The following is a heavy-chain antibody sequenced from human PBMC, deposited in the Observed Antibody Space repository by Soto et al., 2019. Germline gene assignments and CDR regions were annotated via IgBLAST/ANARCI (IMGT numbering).Heavy chain of an antibody. CDR2: IRSKANSYAT. J-gene: IGHJ6*03. Sequence: GGSLRLSCAASGFTFSGSAMHWVRQASGKGLEWVGRIRSKANSYATAYAASVKGRFTISRDDSKNTAYLQMNSLKTEDTVVYYCTLEEWSGYYYYMDVWGKGTTVTVSS. CDR3: TLEEWSGYYYYMDV. CDR1: GFTFSGSA. V-gene: IGHV3-73*01. D-gene: IGHD3-3*01.